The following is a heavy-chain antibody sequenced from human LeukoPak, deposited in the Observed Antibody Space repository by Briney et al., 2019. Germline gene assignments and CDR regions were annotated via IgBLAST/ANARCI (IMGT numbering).Heavy chain of an antibody. D-gene: IGHD7-27*01. V-gene: IGHV3-11*04. CDR3: GRGHWGLDY. J-gene: IGHJ4*02. CDR1: GFTFSDYY. Sequence: GRSLRLPCAGSGFTFSDYYMSWIPQAPGKGLVWVSYISSSGSSTYYADSVKGRFTISRDKAKNSLYLQMISLRAEDTAVYYCGRGHWGLDYWGQGTLVTVSS. CDR2: ISSSGSST.